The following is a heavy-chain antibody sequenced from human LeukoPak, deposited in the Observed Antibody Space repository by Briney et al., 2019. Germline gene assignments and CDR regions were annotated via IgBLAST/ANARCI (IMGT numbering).Heavy chain of an antibody. CDR2: INSDGSST. V-gene: IGHV3-74*01. CDR1: GFTFSSYW. Sequence: PGGSLILSCAASGFTFSSYWMHWVRQAPGKGLVWVSRINSDGSSTSYADSVKGRFTISRDNAKNTLYLQMNSLRAEDTAVYYCAKVVARDWFDPWSQGTLVTVSS. J-gene: IGHJ5*02. D-gene: IGHD5-12*01. CDR3: AKVVARDWFDP.